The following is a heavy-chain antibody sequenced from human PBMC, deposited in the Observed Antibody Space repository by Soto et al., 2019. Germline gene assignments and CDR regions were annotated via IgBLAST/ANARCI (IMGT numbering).Heavy chain of an antibody. CDR3: AGDSYYDFWSGYYYGMDV. J-gene: IGHJ6*02. CDR2: IYTSGST. CDR1: GGSISSYY. Sequence: SETLSLTCTVSGGSISSYYWSWIRQPAGKGLEWIGRIYTSGSTNYNPSLKSRVTMSVDTSKNQFSLKLSSVTAADTAVYYCAGDSYYDFWSGYYYGMDVWGQGTTVTVS. V-gene: IGHV4-4*07. D-gene: IGHD3-3*01.